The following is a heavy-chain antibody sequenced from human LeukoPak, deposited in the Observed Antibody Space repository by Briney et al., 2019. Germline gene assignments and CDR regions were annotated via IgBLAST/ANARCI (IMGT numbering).Heavy chain of an antibody. J-gene: IGHJ4*02. CDR2: ISGGGTGT. V-gene: IGHV3-23*01. Sequence: PGGSLRLSCAASGFTFSSYAMSWVRQAPGKGLEWVSGISGGGTGTYYADSVKGRFTISRDNSKSTLYLQTNSLRAGDTALYYCAKYCSGNFFVYWGQGNLVTVSS. D-gene: IGHD3-10*01. CDR1: GFTFSSYA. CDR3: AKYCSGNFFVY.